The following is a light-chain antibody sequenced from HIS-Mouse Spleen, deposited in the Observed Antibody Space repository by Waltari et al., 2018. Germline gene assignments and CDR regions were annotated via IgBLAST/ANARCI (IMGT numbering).Light chain of an antibody. CDR1: STNNGSNT. CDR2: SNN. V-gene: IGLV1-44*01. J-gene: IGLJ3*02. CDR3: AAWDDSLNGPV. Sequence: QSVLTQPPSASGTPGQRATISFSGSSTNNGSNTVNWYQQLPGTAPKLLIYSNNQRPSGVPDRFSGSKSGTSASLAISGLQSEDEADYYCAAWDDSLNGPVFGGGIKLTVL.